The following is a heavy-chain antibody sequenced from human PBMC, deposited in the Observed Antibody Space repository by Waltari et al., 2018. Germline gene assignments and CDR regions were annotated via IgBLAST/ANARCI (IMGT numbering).Heavy chain of an antibody. CDR1: GGTFSSYA. D-gene: IGHD3-22*01. CDR2: IIPSLGIA. V-gene: IGHV1-69*04. Sequence: QVQLVQSGAEVKKPGSSVKVSCKASGGTFSSYAISWVRQAPGQGLEWMGGIIPSLGIANYAQKFQGRVTITADESTSTAYMELSSLRSEDTAVYYCASRGYSTSYYFDYWGQGTLVTVSS. CDR3: ASRGYSTSYYFDY. J-gene: IGHJ4*02.